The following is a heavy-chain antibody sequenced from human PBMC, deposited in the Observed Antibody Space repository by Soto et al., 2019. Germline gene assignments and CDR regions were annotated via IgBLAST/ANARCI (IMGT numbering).Heavy chain of an antibody. CDR2: INPNSGGT. Sequence: QVQLVQSGAEVKKTGASVKVSCKASGYTFIGYYIHWVRQAPGQGLEWMGWINPNSGGTNYAQRFQGWVTMTRDRSISTDYMELSRLKSDDTAVNYCARVGGGLASLGYYGMDVWGQGTTVTVSS. D-gene: IGHD3-10*01. CDR3: ARVGGGLASLGYYGMDV. CDR1: GYTFIGYY. J-gene: IGHJ6*02. V-gene: IGHV1-2*04.